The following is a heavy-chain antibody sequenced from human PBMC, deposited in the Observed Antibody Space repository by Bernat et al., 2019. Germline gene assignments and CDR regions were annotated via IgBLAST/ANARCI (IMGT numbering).Heavy chain of an antibody. D-gene: IGHD6-19*01. CDR3: ARRIAVAAFDY. CDR2: IYYSGST. CDR1: GGSISSSSYY. V-gene: IGHV4-39*01. Sequence: QLQLQESGSGLVKPSQTLSLTCAVSGGSISSSSYYWGWIRQPPGKGLEWIGSIYYSGSTYYNPSLKSRVTISVDTSKNQFSLKLSSVTAADTAVYYCARRIAVAAFDYWGQGTLVTVSS. J-gene: IGHJ4*02.